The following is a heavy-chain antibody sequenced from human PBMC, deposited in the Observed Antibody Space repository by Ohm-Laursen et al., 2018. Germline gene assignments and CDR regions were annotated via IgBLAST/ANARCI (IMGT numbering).Heavy chain of an antibody. V-gene: IGHV4-31*01. CDR1: GGSISSGGYY. CDR2: IYYSGST. D-gene: IGHD2-2*01. J-gene: IGHJ5*02. Sequence: TLSLTCTVSGGSISSGGYYWSWIRQHPGKGLEWIGYIYYSGSTYYNPSLKSLVTISVDTSKNQFSLKLSSVTAADTAVYYCARARGTSQSHLDPWGQGTLVTVSS. CDR3: ARARGTSQSHLDP.